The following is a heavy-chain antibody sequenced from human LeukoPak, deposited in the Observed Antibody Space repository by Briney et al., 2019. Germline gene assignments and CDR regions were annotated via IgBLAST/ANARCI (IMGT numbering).Heavy chain of an antibody. CDR3: AKSPNYYDSKGDYMDV. Sequence: GGSLRLSCAASGFTFDDYAMHWVRQAPGKGLEWVSLISWDGGSTYYADSVKGRFTISRDNSKNSLYLQMNSLRAEDTALYYCAKSPNYYDSKGDYMDVWGKGTTVTVSS. D-gene: IGHD3-22*01. V-gene: IGHV3-43D*03. CDR1: GFTFDDYA. CDR2: ISWDGGST. J-gene: IGHJ6*03.